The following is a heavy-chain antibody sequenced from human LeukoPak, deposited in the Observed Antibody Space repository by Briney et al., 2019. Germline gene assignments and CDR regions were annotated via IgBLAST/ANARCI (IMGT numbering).Heavy chain of an antibody. Sequence: PGGSLRLSCAASGFTFSSYAMSWVRQAPGKGLEWVSAISGSGGSTYYADSVKGRFTISRDNSKNTLYLQMNSLRAEDTAVYYCAKPRLGKVTMVRGADAFDISGQGTMVTVSS. D-gene: IGHD3-10*01. CDR1: GFTFSSYA. J-gene: IGHJ3*02. V-gene: IGHV3-23*01. CDR2: ISGSGGST. CDR3: AKPRLGKVTMVRGADAFDI.